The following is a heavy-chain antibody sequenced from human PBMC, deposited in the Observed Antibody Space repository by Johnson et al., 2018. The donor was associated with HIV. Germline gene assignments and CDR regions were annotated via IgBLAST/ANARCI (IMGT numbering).Heavy chain of an antibody. CDR1: VFTFSSYW. Sequence: VQLVESGGGLVQPGGSLRLSCAASVFTFSSYWMHWVRQAPGKGLVWVSRINSDGSSTSYADSVKGRFTISRDNAKNTLYLQMNSLRAEDTAVYYCARDKAVGYSSGWHAFDIWGQGTMVTVSS. CDR2: INSDGSST. J-gene: IGHJ3*02. D-gene: IGHD6-19*01. V-gene: IGHV3-74*01. CDR3: ARDKAVGYSSGWHAFDI.